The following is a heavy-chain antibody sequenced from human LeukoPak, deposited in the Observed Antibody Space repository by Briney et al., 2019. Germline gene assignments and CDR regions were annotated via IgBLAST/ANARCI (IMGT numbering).Heavy chain of an antibody. V-gene: IGHV3-11*01. CDR2: ISSSGTTI. D-gene: IGHD3/OR15-3a*01. CDR3: AREERLRWTGY. J-gene: IGHJ4*02. CDR1: GFTFSDYY. Sequence: GGSLRLSCAASGFTFSDYYMSWIRQAPGKGLEWLSYISSSGTTIQYADSVKGRFTISRDNAKNSLYLQMNSLRAEDTAEYYCAREERLRWTGYWGQGTLVTVSS.